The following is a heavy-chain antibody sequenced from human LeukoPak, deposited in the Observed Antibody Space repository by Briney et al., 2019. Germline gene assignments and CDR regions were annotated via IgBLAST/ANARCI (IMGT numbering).Heavy chain of an antibody. CDR2: ISYDGSNK. CDR1: GFTFSSYG. J-gene: IGHJ4*02. CDR3: AKDRSSAKDY. D-gene: IGHD6-13*01. V-gene: IGHV3-30*18. Sequence: GGSLRLSCAASGFTFSSYGMHWVRQAPGKGLEWVAVISYDGSNKYYADSVKGRFTISRDNSKNMLYLQMNSLRAEDTAVYYCAKDRSSAKDYWGQGTLVTVSS.